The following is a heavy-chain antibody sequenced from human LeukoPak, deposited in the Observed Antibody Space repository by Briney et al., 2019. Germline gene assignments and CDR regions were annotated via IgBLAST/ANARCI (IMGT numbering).Heavy chain of an antibody. Sequence: GGSLRLSCAASVFTFSSYGMHWVRQAPGKGLEWVEVISYYGSNKYYADSVKGRFTISKDNSKNTLYLQRNGLRAEDKAVYYCAKVADCSSTSCYTLDYWGQGTLVTVSS. J-gene: IGHJ4*02. V-gene: IGHV3-30*18. CDR2: ISYYGSNK. CDR3: AKVADCSSTSCYTLDY. CDR1: VFTFSSYG. D-gene: IGHD2-2*02.